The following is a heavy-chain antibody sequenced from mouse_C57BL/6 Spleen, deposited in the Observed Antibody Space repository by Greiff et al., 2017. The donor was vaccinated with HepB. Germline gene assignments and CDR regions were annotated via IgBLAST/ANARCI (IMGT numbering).Heavy chain of an antibody. V-gene: IGHV1-53*01. D-gene: IGHD2-5*01. CDR3: ARGDSNYGRFAY. Sequence: QVQLQQPGPELVKPGASVKLSCKASGYTFTSYWMHWVKQRPGQGLEWIGNINPSNGGTNYNEKFKSKATLTVDKSSSTAYMQLSSLTSEDSAVYYCARGDSNYGRFAYWGQGTLVTVSA. J-gene: IGHJ3*01. CDR2: INPSNGGT. CDR1: GYTFTSYW.